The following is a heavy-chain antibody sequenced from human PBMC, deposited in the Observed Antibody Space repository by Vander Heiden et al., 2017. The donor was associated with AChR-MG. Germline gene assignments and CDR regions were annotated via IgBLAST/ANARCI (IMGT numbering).Heavy chain of an antibody. D-gene: IGHD2-2*01. V-gene: IGHV1-69*01. Sequence: QLPLVQAGGEVKKPGSLVKVSFKVSGHTFTNYGFTWVRQAPGHALEWVGGISPMIGTTNYAQRFEGRVTITADESTSMVYLEVSSRRSEDTAVYYCARDRGSPVGRNMDVWGKGTTVIVSS. J-gene: IGHJ6*03. CDR2: ISPMIGTT. CDR3: ARDRGSPVGRNMDV. CDR1: GHTFTNYG.